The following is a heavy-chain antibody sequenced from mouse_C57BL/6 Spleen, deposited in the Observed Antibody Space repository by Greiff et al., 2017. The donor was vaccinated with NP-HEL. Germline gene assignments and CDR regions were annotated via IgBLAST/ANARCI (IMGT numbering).Heavy chain of an antibody. D-gene: IGHD4-1*01. J-gene: IGHJ2*01. CDR3: AREGGTGYFDY. CDR2: IYPGDGDT. V-gene: IGHV1-82*01. Sequence: VQLQQSGPELVKPGASVKISCKASGYAFSSSWTNWVKQRPGQGLERIGRIYPGDGDTNYNGKFKGKATLTADKSSSPAYMQLSSLTYEDSAFYFWAREGGTGYFDYWGQGTTLTGSA. CDR1: GYAFSSSW.